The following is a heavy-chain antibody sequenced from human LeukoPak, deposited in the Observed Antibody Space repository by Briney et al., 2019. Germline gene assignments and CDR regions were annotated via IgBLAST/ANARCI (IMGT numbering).Heavy chain of an antibody. D-gene: IGHD3-10*01. V-gene: IGHV4-61*01. CDR3: AREMALWFGESGFDY. CDR2: IYYSGST. Sequence: SETLSLTCTVPGGSVSSGSYYWSWIRQPPGKGLEWIGYIYYSGSTNYNPSLKSRVTISVDTSKNQFSLKLSSVTAADTAVYYCAREMALWFGESGFDYWGQGTLVTVSS. CDR1: GGSVSSGSYY. J-gene: IGHJ4*02.